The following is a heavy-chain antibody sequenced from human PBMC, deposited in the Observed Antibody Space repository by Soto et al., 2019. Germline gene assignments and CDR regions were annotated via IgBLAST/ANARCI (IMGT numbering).Heavy chain of an antibody. J-gene: IGHJ3*02. Sequence: SETLSRTCTAFHGSLISYYCSWIRQPPGKGLEWIGYIYYSGSTNYNPSLKSRVTISVDTSKNQFSLKLSSVTAADTAVYYCARRYGTACDIWGHGPMVTVSS. CDR1: HGSLISYY. V-gene: IGHV4-59*08. D-gene: IGHD1-20*01. CDR2: IYYSGST. CDR3: ARRYGTACDI.